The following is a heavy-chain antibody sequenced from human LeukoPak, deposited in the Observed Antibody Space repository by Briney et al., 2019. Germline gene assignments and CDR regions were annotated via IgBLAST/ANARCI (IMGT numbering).Heavy chain of an antibody. CDR2: IYSGGST. V-gene: IGHV3-53*01. Sequence: GGSLRLSCAASGLTVSNNDMSWARQAPGKGLEWVSVIYSGGSTFYADSVKGRFTISRDNSKNTLYLQMNSLRAEDTAVYYCARDGAGYSNLALYWGHGTLLTVSS. J-gene: IGHJ4*01. D-gene: IGHD6-13*01. CDR1: GLTVSNND. CDR3: ARDGAGYSNLALY.